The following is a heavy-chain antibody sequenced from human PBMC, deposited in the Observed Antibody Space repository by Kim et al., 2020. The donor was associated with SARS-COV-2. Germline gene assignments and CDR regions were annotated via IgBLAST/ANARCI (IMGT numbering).Heavy chain of an antibody. D-gene: IGHD5-12*01. V-gene: IGHV3-74*01. J-gene: IGHJ6*02. Sequence: GGSLRLSCAASGFTFSNYWMHWVRQAPGKGLVWVSRINSDGSSTSYADAVQGRFSISRDNAKNTLYVQMSSLRVEDTAVYFCVRQVGGYDSRSGYYSYYMDVGGRGTAVTVSS. CDR1: GFTFSNYW. CDR3: VRQVGGYDSRSGYYSYYMDV. CDR2: INSDGSST.